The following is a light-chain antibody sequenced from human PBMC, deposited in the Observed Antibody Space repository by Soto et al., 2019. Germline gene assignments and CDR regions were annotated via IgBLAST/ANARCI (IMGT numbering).Light chain of an antibody. Sequence: EIVMTQSPATLSVSPGERATLSCRASQSVGRNLAWYQQKPGQAPRLLIYCAATRATGIPARFSGSGFGTEFTLTTSSMQSEYCAIYSCQQYNHWPPLTFGGGTKVEIK. V-gene: IGKV3-15*01. CDR3: QQYNHWPPLT. CDR1: QSVGRN. CDR2: CAA. J-gene: IGKJ4*01.